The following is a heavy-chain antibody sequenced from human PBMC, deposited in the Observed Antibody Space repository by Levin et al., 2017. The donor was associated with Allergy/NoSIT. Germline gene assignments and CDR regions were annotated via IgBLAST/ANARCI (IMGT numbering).Heavy chain of an antibody. J-gene: IGHJ4*02. CDR1: GFTFSSYG. CDR2: ISYDGTEK. V-gene: IGHV3-30*18. Sequence: SCVASGFTFSSYGMHWVRQSPDKGLEWVAVISYDGTEKYYADSVKGRFTISRDNSKNTLYLHMSSLRPEDMAVYYCAKGTGRLLPYYFDFWGQGTLVTVSS. D-gene: IGHD3-22*01. CDR3: AKGTGRLLPYYFDF.